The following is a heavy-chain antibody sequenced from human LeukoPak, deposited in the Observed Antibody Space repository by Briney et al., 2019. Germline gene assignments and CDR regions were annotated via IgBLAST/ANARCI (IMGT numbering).Heavy chain of an antibody. D-gene: IGHD1-26*01. V-gene: IGHV3-23*01. CDR1: GFTFSSYA. CDR3: ARGRGGYPFDY. Sequence: GGSLRLSCAASGFTFSSYAMSWVRQAPGKGLEWVSAISASGVSTFYADSVKGRFTISRDNSKNTLYLQMNSLRAEDTAVYYCARGRGGYPFDYWGQGTLVTVSS. CDR2: ISASGVST. J-gene: IGHJ4*02.